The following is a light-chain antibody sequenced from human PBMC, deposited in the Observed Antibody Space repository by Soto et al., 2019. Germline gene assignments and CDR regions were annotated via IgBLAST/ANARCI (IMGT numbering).Light chain of an antibody. CDR1: QSISTY. V-gene: IGKV1-39*01. Sequence: DIQMTQSPFSLSAPVGDRVTITCRASQSISTYLNWYQQKPGRAPKSLIYAASTLQSGVPLRFSGSGSGTDFTLTISSLQPEDFATYYCQQTYSIPQTFGPGTKVDIK. J-gene: IGKJ1*01. CDR2: AAS. CDR3: QQTYSIPQT.